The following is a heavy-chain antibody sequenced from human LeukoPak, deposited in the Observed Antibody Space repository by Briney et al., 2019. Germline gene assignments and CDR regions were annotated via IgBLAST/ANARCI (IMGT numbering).Heavy chain of an antibody. D-gene: IGHD3-10*01. CDR3: VRDGEGVAISVNYWFDP. J-gene: IGHJ5*02. Sequence: ASVKVSCKVSGFTFTSYDINWVRQASGQGLEWMGWMNPNNGNTGYAQKFQGRVTMTRDTSISTAYMELRGLRSEDTAVYYCVRDGEGVAISVNYWFDPWGQGTLVTVSS. CDR1: GFTFTSYD. V-gene: IGHV1-8*01. CDR2: MNPNNGNT.